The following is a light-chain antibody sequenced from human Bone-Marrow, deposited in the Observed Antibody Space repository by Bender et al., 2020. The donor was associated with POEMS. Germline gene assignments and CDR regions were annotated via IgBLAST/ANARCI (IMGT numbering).Light chain of an antibody. Sequence: QSVLTQPPSVSGAPGQTVTISCTGTSSNMGAGYGVNWYQQLPGTAPKLLIYNNEKRPTGVPDGIAGSKSGTSASLAITGLQAEGEAEYYCQSYDISLSGWVWGGGTKLTAL. CDR1: SSNMGAGYG. CDR3: QSYDISLSGWV. J-gene: IGLJ3*02. V-gene: IGLV1-40*01. CDR2: NNE.